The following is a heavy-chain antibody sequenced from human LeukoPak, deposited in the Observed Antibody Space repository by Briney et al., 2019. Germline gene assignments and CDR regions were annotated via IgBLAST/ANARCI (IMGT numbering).Heavy chain of an antibody. CDR3: ARWYWARLGPRYFDL. CDR1: GGSFSGYY. V-gene: IGHV4-34*01. CDR2: INHSGST. D-gene: IGHD3-16*01. Sequence: PSETLSLTCAVYGGSFSGYYWSWIRQPPGKGLEWIGEINHSGSTNYNPSLKSRVTISVDTSKNQFSLKLSSVTAADTAVYYCARWYWARLGPRYFDLWGRGTPVTVSS. J-gene: IGHJ2*01.